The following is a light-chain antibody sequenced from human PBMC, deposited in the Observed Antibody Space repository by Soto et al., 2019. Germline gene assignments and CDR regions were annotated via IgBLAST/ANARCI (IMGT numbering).Light chain of an antibody. CDR1: QSVTSDY. V-gene: IGKV3-20*01. J-gene: IGKJ3*01. CDR3: QQSYTTPFT. CDR2: GAS. Sequence: EIVLTQSPGTLSLSPGDRATLSCRASQSVTSDYLAWYQQKPGQAPRLLIYGASIRATGIPDRFSGSGSGTDFTLTISSLYPEDFAIYYCQQSYTTPFTFGPGTRVDI.